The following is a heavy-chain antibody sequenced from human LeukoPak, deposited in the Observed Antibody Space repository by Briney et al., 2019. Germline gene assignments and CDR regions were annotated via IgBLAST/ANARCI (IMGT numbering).Heavy chain of an antibody. CDR1: GFSLTNARMG. Sequence: SGPTLVKPTETLTLTFTVSGFSLTNARMGVSWIRQPPGKALECLAHIFSNDEKSYSTSLKSRLTISKDTSKSQVVLTMANMDPVDTATYYCARMVPDVSGYSYGYLRVWFDPWGQGTLVTVSS. CDR2: IFSNDEK. V-gene: IGHV2-26*01. J-gene: IGHJ5*02. CDR3: ARMVPDVSGYSYGYLRVWFDP. D-gene: IGHD5-18*01.